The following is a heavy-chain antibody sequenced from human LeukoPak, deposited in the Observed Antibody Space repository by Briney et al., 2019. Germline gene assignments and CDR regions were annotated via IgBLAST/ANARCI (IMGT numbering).Heavy chain of an antibody. J-gene: IGHJ6*03. CDR1: GGSISSSSYY. CDR3: ARGRVSSSTWYSTYYYFFYRDF. D-gene: IGHD4-11*01. Sequence: SETLSLTCTVSGGSISSSSYYWGWIRQPPGKGLEWIGSIYYSGSTYYNPSLNGRVSISRDTSNNFFSLRLRSVTAADTAVYFWARGRVSSSTWYSTYYYFFYRDFWGKGTTVTVSS. CDR2: IYYSGST. V-gene: IGHV4-39*07.